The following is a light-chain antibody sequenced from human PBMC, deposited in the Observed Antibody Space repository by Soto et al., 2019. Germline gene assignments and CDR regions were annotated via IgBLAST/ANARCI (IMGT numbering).Light chain of an antibody. V-gene: IGLV2-8*01. CDR3: SSYAGSNNFFYV. J-gene: IGLJ1*01. Sequence: QSVLTQPPSAAGSPGQSVTISCTGTSSDVGGYNYVSWYQQHPGKAPKLMIYEVSKRPSGVPDRFSGSKSGNTASLTVSGLQAEDEPDYSCSSYAGSNNFFYVFGTGTKVTVL. CDR1: SSDVGGYNY. CDR2: EVS.